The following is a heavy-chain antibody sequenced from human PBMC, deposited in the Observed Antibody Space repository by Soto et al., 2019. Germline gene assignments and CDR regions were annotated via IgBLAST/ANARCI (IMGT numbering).Heavy chain of an antibody. CDR1: GYTFTNYW. Sequence: GESLKISCKASGYTFTNYWIGWVRQMPGKGLEWMGNIYPGDSGTKYSPSFQGQVTISADRSISTAYLQWSSLKASDTAIYYCARDAGGGYYFDYWGQGTLVTVSS. CDR2: IYPGDSGT. CDR3: ARDAGGGYYFDY. D-gene: IGHD1-26*01. V-gene: IGHV5-51*01. J-gene: IGHJ4*02.